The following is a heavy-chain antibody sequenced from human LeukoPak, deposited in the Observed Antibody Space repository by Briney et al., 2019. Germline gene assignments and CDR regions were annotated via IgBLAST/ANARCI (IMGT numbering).Heavy chain of an antibody. CDR2: IYSGGST. CDR1: GFTVSSNY. V-gene: IGHV3-53*01. Sequence: GGTLRLSCAASGFTVSSNYMSWVRQAPGKGLEWVSVIYSGGSTYYADSVKGRLTISRDNSKNTLYLQMNSLRAEDTAVYYCAREYYYDSSYFDYWGQGTLVTVSS. D-gene: IGHD3-22*01. CDR3: AREYYYDSSYFDY. J-gene: IGHJ4*02.